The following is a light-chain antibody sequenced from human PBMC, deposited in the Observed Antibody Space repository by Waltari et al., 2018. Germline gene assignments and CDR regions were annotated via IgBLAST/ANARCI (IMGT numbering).Light chain of an antibody. CDR3: QQYGNLPIT. V-gene: IGKV3-20*01. J-gene: IGKJ5*01. CDR2: GTD. CDR1: QNVVGTY. Sequence: EIVLTQSPGTLSLSPGERATLSCRASQNVVGTYLAWYQQKPGQAPRLLISGTDTRATGIPDRFTGSESETDFTLTISRLEPEDFAVYYCQQYGNLPITFGQGTRLEIK.